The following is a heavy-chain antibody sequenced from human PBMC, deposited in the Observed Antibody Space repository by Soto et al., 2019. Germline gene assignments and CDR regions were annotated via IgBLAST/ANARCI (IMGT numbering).Heavy chain of an antibody. D-gene: IGHD6-13*01. J-gene: IGHJ6*02. CDR1: GFTFSSYG. CDR3: ARESGSSSWLYGMDV. CDR2: IWYDGSNK. V-gene: IGHV3-33*01. Sequence: QVQLVESGGGVVQPGRSLRLSCAASGFTFSSYGMHWVRQAPGKGLEWVAVIWYDGSNKYYADSVKGRFTISRDNSKNTRYLQMNRLRAEDTAVYYCARESGSSSWLYGMDVWGQGTTVTVSS.